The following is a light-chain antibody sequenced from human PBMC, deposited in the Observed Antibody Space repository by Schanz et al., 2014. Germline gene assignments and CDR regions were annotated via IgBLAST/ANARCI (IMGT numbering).Light chain of an antibody. CDR3: HQYDNSPWT. CDR1: QSISSY. V-gene: IGKV3-20*01. Sequence: EVVMTQSQATLSVSPGERATLSCRASQSISSYLAWYQQKPGQAPRLLIFGTSGRATGIPDRFSARGSGTDFTLTISRLEPEDFAVYFCHQYDNSPWTFGQGTKVEV. CDR2: GTS. J-gene: IGKJ1*01.